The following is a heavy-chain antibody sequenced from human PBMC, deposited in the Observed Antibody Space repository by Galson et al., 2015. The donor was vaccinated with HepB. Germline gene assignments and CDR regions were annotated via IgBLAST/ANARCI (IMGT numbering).Heavy chain of an antibody. CDR2: ISSSSSYI. J-gene: IGHJ2*01. V-gene: IGHV3-21*01. D-gene: IGHD3-22*01. CDR3: ARDHYDSSGYIWYFDL. Sequence: SLRLSCAASGFTFSSYSMNWVRQAPGKGLEWVSSISSSSSYIYYADSVKGRFTISRDNAKNSLYLQMNSLRAEDTAVYYCARDHYDSSGYIWYFDLWGRGPLVTVSS. CDR1: GFTFSSYS.